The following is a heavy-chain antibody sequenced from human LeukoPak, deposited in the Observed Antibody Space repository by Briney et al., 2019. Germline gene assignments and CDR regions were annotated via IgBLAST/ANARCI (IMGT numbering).Heavy chain of an antibody. J-gene: IGHJ4*02. CDR2: INPNSGGT. Sequence: GASVKVSCKTSGYTFTDYYMHWVRQAPGQGLEWMGWINPNSGGTNYAQKFQGRVTMTRDTSISTAYMELSRLRSDDTAVYYCARDLTYYYDSSGYSHFDYWGQGTLVTVSS. CDR1: GYTFTDYY. CDR3: ARDLTYYYDSSGYSHFDY. V-gene: IGHV1-2*02. D-gene: IGHD3-22*01.